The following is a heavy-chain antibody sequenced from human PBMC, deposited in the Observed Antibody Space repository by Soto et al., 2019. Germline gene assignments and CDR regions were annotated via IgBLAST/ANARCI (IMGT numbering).Heavy chain of an antibody. CDR3: ARTNISPIAAAGIGWFWWFDP. Sequence: QVQLVQSGAEVKKPGSSVKVSCKASGGTFSSYAISWVRQAPGQGLEWMGGIIPIFGTANYAQKFQGRVTITADESTSTAYMELSSLRSEDTAVYYCARTNISPIAAAGIGWFWWFDPWGQGTLVTVSS. J-gene: IGHJ5*02. CDR1: GGTFSSYA. V-gene: IGHV1-69*12. CDR2: IIPIFGTA. D-gene: IGHD6-13*01.